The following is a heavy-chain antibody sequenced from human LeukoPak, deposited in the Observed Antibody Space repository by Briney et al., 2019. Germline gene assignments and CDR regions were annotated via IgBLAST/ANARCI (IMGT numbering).Heavy chain of an antibody. J-gene: IGHJ4*02. CDR2: INPNSGGT. Sequence: ASVKVSCKASGYTFTGYYMHWVRQAPGEGLEWMGWINPNSGGTKYAQKFQGRVTMTRDTSINTAYMEVRRLTSDDTAVYYCAREGRVGATKNPFDYWGQGTLVTVSS. D-gene: IGHD1-26*01. CDR1: GYTFTGYY. V-gene: IGHV1-2*02. CDR3: AREGRVGATKNPFDY.